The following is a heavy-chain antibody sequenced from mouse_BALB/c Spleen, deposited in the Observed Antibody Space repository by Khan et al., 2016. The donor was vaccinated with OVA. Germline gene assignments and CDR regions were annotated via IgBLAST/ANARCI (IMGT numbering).Heavy chain of an antibody. J-gene: IGHJ4*01. CDR2: ISSGSSTI. CDR1: GFTFSSFG. V-gene: IGHV5-17*02. CDR3: ARSDYYGVAY. Sequence: EVELVESGGGLVQPGGSRKLSCAASGFTFSSFGMHWVRQAPEKGLEWVAYISSGSSTIYYADTLKGRFTISRDNPKNTLFLQMTSLRSEDTAMYYCARSDYYGVAYWGQGTSVTVSS. D-gene: IGHD1-1*01.